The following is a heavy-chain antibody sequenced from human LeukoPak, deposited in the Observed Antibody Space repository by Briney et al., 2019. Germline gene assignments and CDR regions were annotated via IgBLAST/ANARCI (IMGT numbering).Heavy chain of an antibody. CDR2: IYTRESP. D-gene: IGHD3-22*01. CDR1: GGSISSYF. V-gene: IGHV4-4*07. J-gene: IGHJ4*02. Sequence: PLETLSLTCTVSGGSISSYFWSWIRQPAGKGLEWIGRIYTRESPNYNPSLKSRVTMSVDTSKTQFSLKLRSVTAADTAVYYCARTPFYYDSSAYYPLLERYYFDYWGQRTLVTVSS. CDR3: ARTPFYYDSSAYYPLLERYYFDY.